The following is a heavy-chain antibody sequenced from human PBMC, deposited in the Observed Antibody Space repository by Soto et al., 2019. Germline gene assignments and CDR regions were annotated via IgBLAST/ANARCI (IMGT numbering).Heavy chain of an antibody. CDR1: GFTFSSYG. CDR3: ARAFRRYYYDSSGYLDY. Sequence: GGSLRLSCASSGFTFSSYGMHWVRQAPGKGLEWVAVIWYDGSNKYYADSVKGRFTISRDNSKNTLYLQMNSLRAEDTAVYYCARAFRRYYYDSSGYLDYWGQGTLVTVSS. D-gene: IGHD3-22*01. V-gene: IGHV3-33*01. J-gene: IGHJ4*02. CDR2: IWYDGSNK.